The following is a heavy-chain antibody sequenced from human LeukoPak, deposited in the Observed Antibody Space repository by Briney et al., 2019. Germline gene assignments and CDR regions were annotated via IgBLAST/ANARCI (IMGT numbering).Heavy chain of an antibody. Sequence: ASVKVSCKASGYTFTGYYMHWVRQATGQGLEWMGWMNPNSGNTGYAQKFQGRVTITRNTSISTAYMELSSLRSEDTAVYYCAREALDFWSGYDAFDIWGQGTMVTVSS. D-gene: IGHD3-3*01. V-gene: IGHV1-8*03. J-gene: IGHJ3*02. CDR2: MNPNSGNT. CDR1: GYTFTGYY. CDR3: AREALDFWSGYDAFDI.